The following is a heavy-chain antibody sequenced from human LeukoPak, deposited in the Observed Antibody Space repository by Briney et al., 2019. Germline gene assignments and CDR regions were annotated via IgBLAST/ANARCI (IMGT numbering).Heavy chain of an antibody. J-gene: IGHJ4*02. Sequence: GGSLRLSCAASGFTFSSYAMTWVRQAPGKGLEWVSTITASGSSTYYADSVKGRFTLSRDSSKNTLYLQMGSLRAEDTAVYFCGEDSRTGRPRAFDSWGQGTLVTVSS. CDR2: ITASGSST. D-gene: IGHD2-8*02. CDR1: GFTFSSYA. CDR3: GEDSRTGRPRAFDS. V-gene: IGHV3-23*01.